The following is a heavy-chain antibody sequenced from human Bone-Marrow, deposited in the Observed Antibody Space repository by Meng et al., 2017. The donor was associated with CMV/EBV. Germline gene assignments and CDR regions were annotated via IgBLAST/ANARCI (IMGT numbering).Heavy chain of an antibody. CDR2: ISSTGGTI. CDR3: ARDGDDIVVVPSEMDV. CDR1: GLTFSDNF. D-gene: IGHD2-2*01. V-gene: IGHV3-11*01. Sequence: GGSLRLSCAASGLTFSDNFITWIRQAPGKGLEWVSYISSTGGTIYYADSVKGRFTISRDNSKNTRYLQMNSLRAEDTAVYYCARDGDDIVVVPSEMDVRGQGTTVTVSS. J-gene: IGHJ6*02.